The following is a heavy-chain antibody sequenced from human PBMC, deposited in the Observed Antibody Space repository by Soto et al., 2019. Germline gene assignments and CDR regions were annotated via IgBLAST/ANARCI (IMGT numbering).Heavy chain of an antibody. CDR2: ISGRGAGT. CDR1: GFSFSNYA. D-gene: IGHD1-26*01. V-gene: IGHV3-23*01. Sequence: EVQLLESGGTFVQVGGSLSLSCVASGFSFSNYAVTWVRPAPGTGLQWVSAISGRGAGTYYADSVKARFTISRDNSKNTVHLQRNSLRVDDTAVYQCAKRIKSGCNYVGNGMDGGGQGTTVIV. J-gene: IGHJ6*02. CDR3: AKRIKSGCNYVGNGMDG.